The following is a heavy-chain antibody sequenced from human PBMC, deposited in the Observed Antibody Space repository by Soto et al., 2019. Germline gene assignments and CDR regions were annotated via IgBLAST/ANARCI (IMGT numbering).Heavy chain of an antibody. J-gene: IGHJ4*02. CDR2: MNPNSGHT. CDR1: GYTFTSFD. Sequence: GASVKVSCKASGYTFTSFDINWVRQATGQGLEWMGWMNPNSGHTGYAQKFQGRVTMTRDTSISTAYMELNSLRAEDTAVYYCAREGLSDYYDSSGYLPYWGQGTLVTVSS. CDR3: AREGLSDYYDSSGYLPY. V-gene: IGHV1-8*01. D-gene: IGHD3-22*01.